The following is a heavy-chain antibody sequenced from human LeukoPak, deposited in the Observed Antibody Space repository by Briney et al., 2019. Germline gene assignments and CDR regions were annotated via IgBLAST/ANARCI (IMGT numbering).Heavy chain of an antibody. J-gene: IGHJ6*03. V-gene: IGHV4-38-2*02. CDR2: IYHSGST. Sequence: SETLSLTCTVSGYSISSGYYWGWIRQPPGKGLEWIGSIYHSGSTYYNPSLRSRVTISVDTSKNQFSLKLSSVTAADTAVYYCARVMASAPYYYYYYMDVWGKGTTVTISS. CDR3: ARVMASAPYYYYYYMDV. D-gene: IGHD5-24*01. CDR1: GYSISSGYY.